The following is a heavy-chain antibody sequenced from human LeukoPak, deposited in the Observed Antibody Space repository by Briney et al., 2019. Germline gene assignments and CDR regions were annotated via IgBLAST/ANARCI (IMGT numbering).Heavy chain of an antibody. D-gene: IGHD2-21*02. CDR1: GYIFSNHG. J-gene: IGHJ4*02. CDR3: ARAAYCGGDCPDY. V-gene: IGHV1-18*01. Sequence: GASVKVSCKASGYIFSNHGISWVRQAPGEGLEWMGWISAYNGNTNYAQKLQGRVTMTTDTSTSTAYMELRSLRSDDTAVYYCARAAYCGGDCPDYWGQGTLVTVSS. CDR2: ISAYNGNT.